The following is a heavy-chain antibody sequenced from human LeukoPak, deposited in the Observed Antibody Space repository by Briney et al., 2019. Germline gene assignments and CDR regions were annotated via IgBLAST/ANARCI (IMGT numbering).Heavy chain of an antibody. D-gene: IGHD6-19*01. CDR2: IRYDGSNK. CDR1: GFTFSSYG. CDR3: ARRSWYSSYSLDY. V-gene: IGHV3-30*02. J-gene: IGHJ4*02. Sequence: GGSLRLSCAASGFTFSSYGMHWVRQAPGKGLEWVAFIRYDGSNKYYADSVKGRFTISRDNSKNTLYLQMNSLRAEDTAVYYCARRSWYSSYSLDYWGQGTLVTVSS.